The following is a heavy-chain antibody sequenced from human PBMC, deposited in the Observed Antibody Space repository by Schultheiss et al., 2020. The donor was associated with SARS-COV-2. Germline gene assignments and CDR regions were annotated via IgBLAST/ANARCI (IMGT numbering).Heavy chain of an antibody. CDR1: GGSFSGYY. V-gene: IGHV4-34*01. CDR3: ARQRNWGFFLIDY. CDR2: INHSGST. J-gene: IGHJ4*02. Sequence: SETLSLTCAVYGGSFSGYYWSWIRQPPGKGLEWIGEINHSGSTNYNPSLKSRVTISVDTSKNQFSLKLSSVTAADTAVYYCARQRNWGFFLIDYWGQGTLVTVSS. D-gene: IGHD7-27*01.